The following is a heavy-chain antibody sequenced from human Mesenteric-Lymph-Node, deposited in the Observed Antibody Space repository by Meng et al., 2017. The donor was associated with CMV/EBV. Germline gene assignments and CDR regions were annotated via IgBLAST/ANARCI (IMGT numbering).Heavy chain of an antibody. Sequence: LSLTCAASGFTFHDYYMSWLRQAPGKGLEWVSYITSSGSTIDYADSVKGRFTISRDNTKNSLYLQMNSLRAEDTAVYYCARIPAFPNFDSYGMDVWGQGTTVTVSS. D-gene: IGHD3-9*01. CDR3: ARIPAFPNFDSYGMDV. J-gene: IGHJ6*02. CDR1: GFTFHDYY. V-gene: IGHV3-11*04. CDR2: ITSSGSTI.